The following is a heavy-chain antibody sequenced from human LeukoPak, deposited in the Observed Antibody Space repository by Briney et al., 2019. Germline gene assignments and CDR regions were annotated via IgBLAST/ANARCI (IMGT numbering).Heavy chain of an antibody. CDR1: GFTFDDYA. Sequence: PGGSLRLSCAASGFTFDDYAMHWVRQAPGKGLEWVSSISSSSSYIYYADSVKGRFTVSRDNAKNSLYLLMNSLRAEDTAVYYCARTTVVTLIDYWGQGTLVTVSS. J-gene: IGHJ4*02. D-gene: IGHD4-23*01. V-gene: IGHV3-21*01. CDR2: ISSSSSYI. CDR3: ARTTVVTLIDY.